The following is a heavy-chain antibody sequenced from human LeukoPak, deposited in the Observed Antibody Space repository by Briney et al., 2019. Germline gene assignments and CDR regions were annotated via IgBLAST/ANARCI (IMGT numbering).Heavy chain of an antibody. V-gene: IGHV3-7*01. J-gene: IGHJ6*02. CDR3: ARDSGIAPAGYYHSYGMDV. CDR1: GFSFRSYW. CDR2: IKQDGSEK. Sequence: PGGSLRLSCAASGFSFRSYWMTWVRQAPGKGPEWVANIKQDGSEKYYVDSEKGRFTISRDNAKNSLYLQMNSLRAEDTAVYYCARDSGIAPAGYYHSYGMDVWGQGTTVTVSS. D-gene: IGHD6-13*01.